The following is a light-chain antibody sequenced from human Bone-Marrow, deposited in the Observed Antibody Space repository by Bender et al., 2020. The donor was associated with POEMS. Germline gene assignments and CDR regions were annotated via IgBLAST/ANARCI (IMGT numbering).Light chain of an antibody. V-gene: IGLV2-14*02. Sequence: QSALTQPASVSGSPGQSITISCSGTSYSDVGSYNVVSWYQQHPGKAPKLILYEDSKRPSGVSSRFSGSKSANTASLTISGLQPEDEADYYCSSYSASNTYVFGTGTQVTVL. CDR2: EDS. CDR3: SSYSASNTYV. CDR1: SYSDVGSYNV. J-gene: IGLJ1*01.